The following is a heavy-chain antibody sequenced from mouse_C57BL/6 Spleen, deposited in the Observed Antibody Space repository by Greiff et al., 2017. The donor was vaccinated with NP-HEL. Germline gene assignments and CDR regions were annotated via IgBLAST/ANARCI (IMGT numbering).Heavy chain of an antibody. CDR1: GYTFTSYW. CDR2: IHPNSGST. Sequence: QVQLQQPGAELVKPGASVKLSCKASGYTFTSYWTHWVKQRPGQGLEWIGMIHPNSGSTNYNEKFKSKATLTVDKSSSTAYMQLSSLTSEDSAVYYCASPTGVYYAMDYWGQGTSVTVSS. D-gene: IGHD4-1*02. J-gene: IGHJ4*01. CDR3: ASPTGVYYAMDY. V-gene: IGHV1-64*01.